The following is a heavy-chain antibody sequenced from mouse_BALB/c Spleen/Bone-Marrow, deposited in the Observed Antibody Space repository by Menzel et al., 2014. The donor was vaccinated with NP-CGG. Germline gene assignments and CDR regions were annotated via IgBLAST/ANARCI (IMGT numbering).Heavy chain of an antibody. J-gene: IGHJ2*01. Sequence: VQLQQSGAGLVKPGASVKLSCTASGFNIKDTYMHWVKQRPEQGLEWIGWIDPANGNTKYDPNFQGKATITADTSSNTAYLQLSSLTSEDTAVYYCARDYDYFFDYWGQGTTLTVSS. CDR2: IDPANGNT. V-gene: IGHV14-3*02. D-gene: IGHD2-4*01. CDR3: ARDYDYFFDY. CDR1: GFNIKDTY.